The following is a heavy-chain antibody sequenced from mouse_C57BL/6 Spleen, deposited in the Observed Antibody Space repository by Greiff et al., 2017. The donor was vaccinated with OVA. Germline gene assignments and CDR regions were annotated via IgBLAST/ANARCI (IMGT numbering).Heavy chain of an antibody. Sequence: EVKVEESGPGLVKPSQSLSLTCSVTGYSITSGYYWNWIRQFPGNKLEWMGYISYDGSNNYNPSLKNRISITRDTSKNQFFLKLNSVTTEDTATYYCARDDYDDGYFDYWGQGTTLTVSS. CDR1: GYSITSGYY. J-gene: IGHJ2*01. D-gene: IGHD2-4*01. V-gene: IGHV3-6*01. CDR2: ISYDGSN. CDR3: ARDDYDDGYFDY.